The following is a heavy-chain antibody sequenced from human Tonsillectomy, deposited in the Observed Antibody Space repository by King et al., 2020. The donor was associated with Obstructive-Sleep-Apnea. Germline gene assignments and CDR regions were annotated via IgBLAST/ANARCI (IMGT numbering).Heavy chain of an antibody. CDR2: ISGDSSTI. D-gene: IGHD2-8*01. J-gene: IGHJ5*02. CDR3: TGGQVSLDNWFDP. Sequence: VQMVESGGGLVQPGGRSLRLSCAASGFIFSTYGMNWVRQAPGKGLEWVSYISGDSSTIHYADSVKGRFTISRDNAESLLYLQMSSLRAEDTALYYCTGGQVSLDNWFDPWGQGTLVTVSS. V-gene: IGHV3-48*01. CDR1: GFIFSTYG.